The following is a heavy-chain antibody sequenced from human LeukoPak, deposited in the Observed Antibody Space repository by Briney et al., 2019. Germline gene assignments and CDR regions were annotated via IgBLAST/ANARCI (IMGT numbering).Heavy chain of an antibody. CDR2: IKQDGSEK. D-gene: IGHD6-13*01. J-gene: IGHJ6*03. V-gene: IGHV3-7*01. CDR1: GFTFSSYW. CDR3: ATQAVEKHLYSSSWYDFYYYYYMDV. Sequence: GGSLRLSCAASGFTFSSYWMSWVRQAPGKGLEWVANIKQDGSEKYYVDSVKGRFTISRDNAKNSLYLQMNSLRAEDTAVYYCATQAVEKHLYSSSWYDFYYYYYMDVWGKGTTVTVSS.